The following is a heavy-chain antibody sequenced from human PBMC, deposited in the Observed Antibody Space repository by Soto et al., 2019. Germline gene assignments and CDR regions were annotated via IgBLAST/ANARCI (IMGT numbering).Heavy chain of an antibody. Sequence: QGQLVESGGGLVPPGGSLRLSCAVSGFTFSDYHMSWIRQAPGKGLEWVSYINIGGSNKYYADRVKGRFTVSRDNAKNSLHLQMDTLRVEDTAIYYCARRIAGNTDHAMDVWGQGTTVIVSS. CDR3: ARRIAGNTDHAMDV. D-gene: IGHD2-15*01. CDR1: GFTFSDYH. J-gene: IGHJ6*02. CDR2: INIGGSNK. V-gene: IGHV3-11*01.